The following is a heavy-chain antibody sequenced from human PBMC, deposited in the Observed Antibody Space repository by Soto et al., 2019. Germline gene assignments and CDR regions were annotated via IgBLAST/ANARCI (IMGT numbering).Heavy chain of an antibody. CDR3: ASGMVVVPAAMYAFDI. D-gene: IGHD2-2*01. CDR2: ISAYNGNT. CDR1: GYTFTSYG. V-gene: IGHV1-18*01. Sequence: QVQLVQSGAEVKKPGASVKVSCKASGYTFTSYGISWVRQAPGQGLEWMGWISAYNGNTNYAQKLQGRVTMTTDTPTSTAYMELRSLRSDDTAVYYCASGMVVVPAAMYAFDIWGQGTMVTVSS. J-gene: IGHJ3*02.